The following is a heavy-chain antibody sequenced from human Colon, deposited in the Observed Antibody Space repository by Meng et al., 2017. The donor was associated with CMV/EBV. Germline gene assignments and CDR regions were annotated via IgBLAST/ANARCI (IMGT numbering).Heavy chain of an antibody. Sequence: GESLKISCAASGFIFSNYPIHWVRQAPGKGLEWVAVISFDGGDTYYADSVKGRFTISRDNSKNTLFLQMNSLRAEDTAVYYCARDRYCSSTSCYNFLADYWGQGTLVTVSS. D-gene: IGHD2-2*02. CDR2: ISFDGGDT. J-gene: IGHJ4*02. CDR1: GFIFSNYP. CDR3: ARDRYCSSTSCYNFLADY. V-gene: IGHV3-30*04.